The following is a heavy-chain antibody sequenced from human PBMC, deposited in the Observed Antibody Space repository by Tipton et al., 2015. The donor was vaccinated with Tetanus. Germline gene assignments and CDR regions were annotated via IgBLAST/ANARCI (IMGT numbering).Heavy chain of an antibody. CDR1: GGSFSGYY. V-gene: IGHV4-34*01. D-gene: IGHD3-9*01. Sequence: TLSLTCAVYGGSFSGYYWSWIRQPPGKGLEWIGEINHSGSTNYNPSLKSRVTISVDTSKNQFSLKLSSVTAADTAVYYCARGGIRYFDWLLHSYGMDVWGQGTTVTVAS. CDR3: ARGGIRYFDWLLHSYGMDV. CDR2: INHSGST. J-gene: IGHJ6*02.